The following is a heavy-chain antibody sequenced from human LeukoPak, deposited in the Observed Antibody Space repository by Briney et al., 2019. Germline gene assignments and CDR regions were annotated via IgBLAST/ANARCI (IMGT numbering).Heavy chain of an antibody. D-gene: IGHD3-22*01. V-gene: IGHV3-66*01. CDR3: ARNYYDSSAYYYFDY. J-gene: IGHJ4*02. Sequence: GGSLRLSCAASGFTVSSSYINWVRQAPGKGLEWVSLIYSGGGTYYADSVKGRFTISRDNSKNTLYLQMNSLRAEDTAVYYCARNYYDSSAYYYFDYWGQGTLVTVSS. CDR2: IYSGGGT. CDR1: GFTVSSSY.